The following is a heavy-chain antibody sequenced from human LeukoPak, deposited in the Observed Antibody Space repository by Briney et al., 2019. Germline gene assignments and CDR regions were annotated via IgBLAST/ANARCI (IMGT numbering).Heavy chain of an antibody. CDR1: GYSISSGYY. V-gene: IGHV4-61*01. CDR2: IYSSGNT. J-gene: IGHJ6*03. D-gene: IGHD3-3*01. CDR3: ARTLKGDFWSGFSYYYYYYMDV. Sequence: SETLSLTCTVSGYSISSGYYWGWIRQPPGKGLEWIGYIYSSGNTNYNPSLESRVTVSVDTSKNQFSLKLRSVTAADTAVYYCARTLKGDFWSGFSYYYYYYMDVWGKGTTVTVSS.